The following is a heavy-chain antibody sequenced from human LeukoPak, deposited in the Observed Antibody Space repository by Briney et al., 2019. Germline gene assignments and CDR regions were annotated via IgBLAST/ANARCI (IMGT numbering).Heavy chain of an antibody. V-gene: IGHV1-18*01. Sequence: ASVKVSCQTSGYTFTSYGYSWVRQAPGQGLEWMGWISAYNGNTKYAQKFQGRVTMTTVTSTSTAYMELRSLTLDDTALYYCARAKTLEPSPSNAFDIRGQGTMVTVSS. CDR2: ISAYNGNT. CDR1: GYTFTSYG. CDR3: ARAKTLEPSPSNAFDI. J-gene: IGHJ3*02. D-gene: IGHD1-1*01.